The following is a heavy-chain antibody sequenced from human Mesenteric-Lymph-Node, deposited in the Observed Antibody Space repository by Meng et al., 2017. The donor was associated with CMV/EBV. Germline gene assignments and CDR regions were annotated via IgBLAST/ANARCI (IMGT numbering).Heavy chain of an antibody. Sequence: CTASGLTFYTSPMHLVRQAPGKGLEWVAVISYDGNNEYYADSVKGRFTISRDNSKDTLYLQMNSLRAEDTALYYCASPPQYTSSSLAYWGQGTLVTVSS. V-gene: IGHV3-30*04. CDR1: GLTFYTSP. CDR2: ISYDGNNE. D-gene: IGHD6-6*01. J-gene: IGHJ4*02. CDR3: ASPPQYTSSSLAY.